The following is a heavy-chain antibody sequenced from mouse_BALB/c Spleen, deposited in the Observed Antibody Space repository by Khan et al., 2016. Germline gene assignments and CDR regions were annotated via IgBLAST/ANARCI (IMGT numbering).Heavy chain of an antibody. V-gene: IGHV14-1*02. CDR2: IDPENGHT. CDR3: SGESSYHSSRGFAY. CDR1: GCNSKDYY. Sequence: VQLKQSGAELVRPGALVKLSCKASGCNSKDYYLHWVKQRHEQGLEWVGWIDPENGHTIYDPKFQGKASLTADTSSNTASLQLSSLTSDDTAVYYCSGESSYHSSRGFAYWGQGTLVTVSA. J-gene: IGHJ3*01. D-gene: IGHD2-12*01.